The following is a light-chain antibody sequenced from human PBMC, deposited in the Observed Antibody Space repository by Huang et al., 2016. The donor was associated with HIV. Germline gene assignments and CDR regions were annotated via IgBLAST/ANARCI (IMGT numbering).Light chain of an antibody. V-gene: IGKV1-39*01. CDR3: QQSYRTPYT. CDR1: QNINTF. Sequence: DIQMTQSPSSLSTFVGDRVPITCRASQNINTFLHWYQEKPGKAPRLLIYSASSLEDGVPSRFSGSASGTEFTLTISNLQPDDFATYYCQQSYRTPYTFGQGTKLDI. CDR2: SAS. J-gene: IGKJ2*01.